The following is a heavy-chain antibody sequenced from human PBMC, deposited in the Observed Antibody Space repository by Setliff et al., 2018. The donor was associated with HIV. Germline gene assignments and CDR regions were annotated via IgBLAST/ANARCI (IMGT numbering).Heavy chain of an antibody. V-gene: IGHV1-18*01. D-gene: IGHD2-2*01. J-gene: IGHJ5*02. CDR3: ARGTTPLGWFDP. CDR2: ISAYNVNT. Sequence: ASVKVSCKASGGTFSSYAISWVRQAPGQGLEWMGWISAYNVNTNYAQKLQGRVTMTTDTSTSTAYMELRSLGSDDTAVYYCARGTTPLGWFDPWGQGTLVTVSS. CDR1: GGTFSSYA.